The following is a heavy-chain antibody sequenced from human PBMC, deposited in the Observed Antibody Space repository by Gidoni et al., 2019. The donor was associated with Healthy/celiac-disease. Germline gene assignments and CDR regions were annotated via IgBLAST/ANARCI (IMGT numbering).Heavy chain of an antibody. CDR3: ARGALRSTVVTPYGSYWYFDL. Sequence: QVQLVQSGAEVKKPGASVKVSCKDSGYTFNSYDINWVRQATGHGLEWMGWMNPNSGNTGYAQKFQGRVTMTRNTSISTAYMELSSLRSEDTAVYYCARGALRSTVVTPYGSYWYFDLWGRGTLVTVSS. CDR1: GYTFNSYD. D-gene: IGHD4-17*01. J-gene: IGHJ2*01. CDR2: MNPNSGNT. V-gene: IGHV1-8*01.